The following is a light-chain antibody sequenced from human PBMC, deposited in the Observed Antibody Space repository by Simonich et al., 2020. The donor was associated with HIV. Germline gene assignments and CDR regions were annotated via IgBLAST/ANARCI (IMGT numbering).Light chain of an antibody. J-gene: IGLJ2*01. Sequence: QSALTQPRSVSGSPGQSVTISCTGTSSAVGGYNYVSWYQQHPGKAPKLMVYDVSKRPSGVPDRFSGSKSGNTASLTISGIQAEDEGDYYCSSYTSNNTYVLFGGGTKLTVL. CDR2: DVS. CDR3: SSYTSNNTYVL. CDR1: SSAVGGYNY. V-gene: IGLV2-11*01.